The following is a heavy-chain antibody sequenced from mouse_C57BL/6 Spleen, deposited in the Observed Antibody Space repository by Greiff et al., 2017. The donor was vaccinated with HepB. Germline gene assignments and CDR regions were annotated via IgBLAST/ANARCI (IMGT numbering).Heavy chain of an antibody. CDR3: ASTEYYFDY. CDR2: ISGGGGNT. CDR1: GFTFSSYT. Sequence: EVHLVESGGGLVKPGGSLKLSCAASGFTFSSYTMSWVRQTPEKRLEWVATISGGGGNTYYPDSVKGRFTISRDNAKNTLYLQMSSLRSEDTALYYCASTEYYFDYWGQGTTLTVSS. J-gene: IGHJ2*01. V-gene: IGHV5-9*01.